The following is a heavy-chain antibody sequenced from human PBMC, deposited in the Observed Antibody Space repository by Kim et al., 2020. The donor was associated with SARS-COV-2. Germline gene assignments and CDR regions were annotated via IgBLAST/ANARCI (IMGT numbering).Heavy chain of an antibody. J-gene: IGHJ4*02. Sequence: YADPVKGRFTISRDNSKNTLYLQMNSLRAEDTAVYYCAKEGYSSSSSDYWGQGTLVTVSS. D-gene: IGHD6-6*01. V-gene: IGHV3-23*01. CDR3: AKEGYSSSSSDY.